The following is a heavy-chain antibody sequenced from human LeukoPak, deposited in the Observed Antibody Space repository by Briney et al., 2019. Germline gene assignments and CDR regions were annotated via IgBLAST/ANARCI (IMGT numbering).Heavy chain of an antibody. CDR1: GFAFSSYW. Sequence: GGSLRLSCAASGFAFSSYWMHWVRLLPGKGLVWVPRISNDGSNIRYADSVKGRFTISRDNAKNTLYLQMDSLTAEDTAVYYCAREYPASFDCWGQGTLVTVSS. CDR3: AREYPASFDC. J-gene: IGHJ4*02. CDR2: ISNDGSNI. V-gene: IGHV3-74*01.